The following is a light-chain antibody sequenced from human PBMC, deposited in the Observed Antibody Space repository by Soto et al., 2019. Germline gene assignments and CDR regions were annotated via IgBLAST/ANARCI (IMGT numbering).Light chain of an antibody. CDR1: RSISNY. CDR3: QQSYNTFPFT. CDR2: AAA. V-gene: IGKV1-39*01. Sequence: DIPMTQSPSSLSASVGDRVTITCRASRSISNYLNWYQQKPGNSPKLLIYAAATLQSGVPSRFRGSGSGTDFTLTISSLLPEDFATYYCQQSYNTFPFTFGGGTKVEIK. J-gene: IGKJ4*01.